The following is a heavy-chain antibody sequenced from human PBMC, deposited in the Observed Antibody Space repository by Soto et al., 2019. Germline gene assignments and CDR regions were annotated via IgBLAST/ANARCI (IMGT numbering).Heavy chain of an antibody. V-gene: IGHV3-23*01. D-gene: IGHD6-19*01. J-gene: IGHJ4*02. CDR2: ISSGGTTT. CDR3: AREGGSIGGWFGRKFDS. CDR1: GFSFSTHA. Sequence: GESLKISCTASGFSFSTHAMSWFLQSPGKVLEWVSSISSGGTTTFYAASVEGRFTISRDKSKNTLYLQMNSLRADDTAVYYCAREGGSIGGWFGRKFDSWGQGTQVTVSS.